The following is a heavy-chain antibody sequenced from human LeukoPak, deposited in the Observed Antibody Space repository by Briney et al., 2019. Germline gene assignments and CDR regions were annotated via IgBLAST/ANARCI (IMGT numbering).Heavy chain of an antibody. J-gene: IGHJ4*02. Sequence: ASVKVSCKASGGTFSSYTTSWVRQAPGRGLEWMGRIIPILGIANYAQKFQGRVTITADKSTSTAYMELSSLRSEDTAVYYCARDVEVAGLRGFDYWGQGTLVTVSS. CDR3: ARDVEVAGLRGFDY. V-gene: IGHV1-69*04. CDR1: GGTFSSYT. CDR2: IIPILGIA. D-gene: IGHD6-19*01.